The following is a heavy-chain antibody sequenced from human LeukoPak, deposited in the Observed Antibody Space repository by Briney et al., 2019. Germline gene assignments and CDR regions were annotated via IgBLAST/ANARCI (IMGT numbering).Heavy chain of an antibody. CDR1: GGSISSSSYY. V-gene: IGHV4-39*06. CDR3: AREGSIVVVIGRAFDI. CDR2: IYYSGST. J-gene: IGHJ3*02. Sequence: SETLSLTCTVSGGSISSSSYYWGWIRQPPGKGLEWIGSIYYSGSTYYNPSLKSRVTISVDTSKNQFPLKLSSVTAADTAVYYCAREGSIVVVIGRAFDIWGQGTMVTVSS. D-gene: IGHD3-22*01.